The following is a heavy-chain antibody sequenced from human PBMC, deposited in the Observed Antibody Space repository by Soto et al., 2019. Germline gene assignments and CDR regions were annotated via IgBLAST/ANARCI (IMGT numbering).Heavy chain of an antibody. Sequence: GESLKISCQGSGYSFTSYWIGWVRQMPGKGLEWMGIIYPGDSDTRYSPSFQGQVTISADKSISTAYLQWSSLKASDTAMYYCAKSNYDFWSGYYTGPRGYYYYGMDVWGQGTTVTVSS. CDR3: AKSNYDFWSGYYTGPRGYYYYGMDV. CDR1: GYSFTSYW. CDR2: IYPGDSDT. J-gene: IGHJ6*02. V-gene: IGHV5-51*01. D-gene: IGHD3-3*01.